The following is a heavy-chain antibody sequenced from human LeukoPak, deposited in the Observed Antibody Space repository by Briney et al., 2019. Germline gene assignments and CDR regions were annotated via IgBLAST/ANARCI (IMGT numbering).Heavy chain of an antibody. D-gene: IGHD6-19*01. CDR3: AKDVQWLVRPYYFDY. V-gene: IGHV3-23*01. J-gene: IGHJ4*02. Sequence: GGSLRLSCAASGFTFSSYAMSWVRQAPGKGLEWVSAISGSGGSTYYADSVKGRFTISRENSKNTLYLQMNSLRAEDTAVYYCAKDVQWLVRPYYFDYWGQGTLVTVSS. CDR2: ISGSGGST. CDR1: GFTFSSYA.